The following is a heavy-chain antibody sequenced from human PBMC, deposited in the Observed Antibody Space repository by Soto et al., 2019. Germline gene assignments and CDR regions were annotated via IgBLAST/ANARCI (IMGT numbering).Heavy chain of an antibody. CDR2: INHSGGT. CDR1: GGPFTGYS. D-gene: IGHD6-6*01. CDR3: ARGPTYSISFFSEYSYGLDV. V-gene: IGHV4-34*01. Sequence: KTSETLSLTCAVHGGPFTGYSWTWIRQPPGKGLEWLGEINHSGGTNYNPSLKGRVIISVDTSKSQFSLKVTSVTAADTAVYYCARGPTYSISFFSEYSYGLDVWGQGNTVTVSS. J-gene: IGHJ6*02.